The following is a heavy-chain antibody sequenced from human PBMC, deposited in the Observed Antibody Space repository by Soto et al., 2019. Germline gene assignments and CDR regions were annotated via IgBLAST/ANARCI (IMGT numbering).Heavy chain of an antibody. CDR1: GGSIGNSY. Sequence: QVQLQESGPGLVKPSETLSLTCTVSGGSIGNSYWSWIRQSPGKGLEWIGYIYYSGSSNYNPSLSSRASISVYPSKNQFSLKLTSVTAADTAVYYCARHSSSWPIFDYWGQGTLVIVSS. D-gene: IGHD6-13*01. J-gene: IGHJ4*02. CDR2: IYYSGSS. CDR3: ARHSSSWPIFDY. V-gene: IGHV4-59*08.